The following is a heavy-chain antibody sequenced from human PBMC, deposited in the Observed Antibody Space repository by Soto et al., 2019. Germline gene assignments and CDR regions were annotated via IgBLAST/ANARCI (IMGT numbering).Heavy chain of an antibody. J-gene: IGHJ5*02. CDR3: ARDIVVAPTARGWFDP. V-gene: IGHV1-46*01. CDR1: GYTLTRYC. Sequence: QVQLVQSGAEVKKPGASVKVSCKASGYTLTRYCIHWVRQAPGQGLEWMGIINPNSGSKSYAQKFQDRVTMTRDTSTSTVYMELSSLRSEDTAVYYCARDIVVAPTARGWFDPWGQGTLVTVSS. CDR2: INPNSGSK. D-gene: IGHD2-2*01.